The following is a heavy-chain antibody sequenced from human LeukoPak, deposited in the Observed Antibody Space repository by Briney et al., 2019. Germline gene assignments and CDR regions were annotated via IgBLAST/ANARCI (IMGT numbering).Heavy chain of an antibody. Sequence: QTGGSLRLSCAASGFTFSGYWMSWVRQAPGKGLEWVANIKQDGGEKYFVDSVKGRFTISRDNAKNSLYLQMNSLRAEDTAVYYCAREGSGYCSSTSCHTYFDYWGQGTLVTVSS. D-gene: IGHD2-2*01. J-gene: IGHJ4*02. V-gene: IGHV3-7*01. CDR3: AREGSGYCSSTSCHTYFDY. CDR2: IKQDGGEK. CDR1: GFTFSGYW.